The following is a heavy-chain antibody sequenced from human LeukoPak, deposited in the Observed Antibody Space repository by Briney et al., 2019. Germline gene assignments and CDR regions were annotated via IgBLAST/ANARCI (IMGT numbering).Heavy chain of an antibody. CDR3: ARATYSYGSLKFDY. V-gene: IGHV4-59*01. D-gene: IGHD5-18*01. Sequence: SETLSLTCTVSGGSISSYNWSWIRQPPGKGLEWIGYIYYSGSTNYNPSLKSRVTISVDTSKNQFSLKLSSVTAADTAVYYCARATYSYGSLKFDYWGQGTLVTVSS. CDR1: GGSISSYN. J-gene: IGHJ4*02. CDR2: IYYSGST.